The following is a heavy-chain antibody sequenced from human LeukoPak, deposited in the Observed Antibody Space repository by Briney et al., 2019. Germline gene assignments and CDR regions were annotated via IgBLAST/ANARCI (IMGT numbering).Heavy chain of an antibody. CDR1: GGSISSYY. D-gene: IGHD2-15*01. V-gene: IGHV4-59*01. CDR2: IYYSGST. Sequence: SETLSLTCTISGGSISSYYWSWIRQPPGKGLEWIGYIYYSGSTNYNPSLKSRVTISVDTSKNQLSLKLSSVTAADTAVYYCARARYCSGGSCYDPFDYWGQGTLVTVSS. CDR3: ARARYCSGGSCYDPFDY. J-gene: IGHJ4*02.